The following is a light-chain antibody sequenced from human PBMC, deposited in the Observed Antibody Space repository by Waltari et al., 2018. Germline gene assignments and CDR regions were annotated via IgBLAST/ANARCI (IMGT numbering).Light chain of an antibody. Sequence: SYELTQPPSVSVSPGQTASITCSGDKLGDKYTYWYQQKSGQSPVVVIYQDSKRPSGVPERFSGSNSGNTATLTISGTQAMDEADYYCQAWDSSNYVFGTGTTVTVL. V-gene: IGLV3-1*01. CDR2: QDS. J-gene: IGLJ1*01. CDR1: KLGDKY. CDR3: QAWDSSNYV.